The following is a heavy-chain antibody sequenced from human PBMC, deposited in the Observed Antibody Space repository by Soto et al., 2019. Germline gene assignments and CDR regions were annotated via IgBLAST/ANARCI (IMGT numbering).Heavy chain of an antibody. CDR2: INHSGGT. D-gene: IGHD6-6*01. V-gene: IGHV4-34*01. J-gene: IGHJ4*02. CDR1: GGSFSGSY. Sequence: QVQLQQWGAGLLKPSETLSLTCAVYGGSFSGSYWSWIRQPPGKGLEWIGEINHSGGTNYNPSLKSRVTISVVTSKGQLSLNLNSVTAADTAVYYCARTIAARASRNLDYWGQGTLVTVSS. CDR3: ARTIAARASRNLDY.